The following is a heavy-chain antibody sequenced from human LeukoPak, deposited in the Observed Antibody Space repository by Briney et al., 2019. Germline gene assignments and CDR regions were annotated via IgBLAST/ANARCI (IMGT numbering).Heavy chain of an antibody. CDR2: INHSGST. Sequence: SETLSLTCAVYGGSFSGYYWSWIRQPPGKGLEWIGEINHSGSTNYNPSLKSRVTISVDTSKNQFSLKLSSVTAADTAVYFCARARMNYFQHWGQGTLVTVSS. J-gene: IGHJ1*01. CDR3: ARARMNYFQH. V-gene: IGHV4-34*01. CDR1: GGSFSGYY. D-gene: IGHD1-14*01.